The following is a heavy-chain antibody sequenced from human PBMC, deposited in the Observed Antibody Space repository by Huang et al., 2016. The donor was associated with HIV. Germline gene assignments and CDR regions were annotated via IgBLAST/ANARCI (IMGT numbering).Heavy chain of an antibody. V-gene: IGHV4-34*01. Sequence: QVRLHQWGTGLVRPSEPLSLTCAVSGGPLSGHYWSWVRLPPGGSLWWLGEVNHRGSAKYNPALKSRLSMSIDTSKKQYSLKVGSVTAADTALSNCARSLMGEDPFDIWGQGTLVTVSS. D-gene: IGHD3-16*01. CDR1: GGPLSGHY. CDR2: VNHRGSA. CDR3: ARSLMGEDPFDI. J-gene: IGHJ3*02.